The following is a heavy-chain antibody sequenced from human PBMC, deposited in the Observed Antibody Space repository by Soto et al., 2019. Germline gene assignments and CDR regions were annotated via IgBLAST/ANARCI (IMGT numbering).Heavy chain of an antibody. CDR2: IYYSGST. CDR3: EQRPAYEILTGRYYYYYYGMDV. CDR1: GVYTISYY. J-gene: IGHJ6*02. V-gene: IGHV4-59*01. D-gene: IGHD3-9*01. Sequence: SETLSLTCTVSGVYTISYYWSWIRQHTGKGLEWIGYIYYSGSTNYNPSLKSRVTISVDTSKNQFSLKLSSVTAADTAVYYFEQRPAYEILTGRYYYYYYGMDVWGQGTTVTVSS.